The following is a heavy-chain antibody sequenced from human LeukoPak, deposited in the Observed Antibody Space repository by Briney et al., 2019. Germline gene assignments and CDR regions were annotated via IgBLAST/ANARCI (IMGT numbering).Heavy chain of an antibody. Sequence: PSETLSLTCAVYGGSFSGYYWSWIRQPPGKGLEWIGEINHSGSTNYNPSLKSRVTMSVDTSKNQFSLKLSSVTAADTAVYYCAVGSTVALDYGMDVWGQGTTVTVSS. V-gene: IGHV4-34*01. CDR2: INHSGST. CDR3: AVGSTVALDYGMDV. D-gene: IGHD4-23*01. CDR1: GGSFSGYY. J-gene: IGHJ6*02.